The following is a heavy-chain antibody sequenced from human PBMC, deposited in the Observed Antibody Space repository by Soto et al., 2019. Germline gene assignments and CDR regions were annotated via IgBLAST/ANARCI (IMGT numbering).Heavy chain of an antibody. Sequence: GGSLRLSCAASGFTFSSYGMHWVRQAPGKGLEWVAVIWYDGSNKYYADSVKGRFTISRDNSKNTLYLQMNSLRAEDTAVYYCARDDAGPTSPDYYYYGMDVWGQGTTVTVSS. D-gene: IGHD3-16*01. CDR1: GFTFSSYG. CDR2: IWYDGSNK. CDR3: ARDDAGPTSPDYYYYGMDV. J-gene: IGHJ6*02. V-gene: IGHV3-33*01.